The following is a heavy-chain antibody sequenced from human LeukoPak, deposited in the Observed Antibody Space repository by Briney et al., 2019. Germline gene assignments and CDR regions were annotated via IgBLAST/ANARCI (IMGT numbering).Heavy chain of an antibody. CDR3: ARAVSSIAARGVSDY. D-gene: IGHD6-6*01. Sequence: ASVKVSCKASGYTFTSYGLSWVRQAPGQGLEWMGWISAYNGNTNYAQMLQGRVTMTTETSTSTAYMELRSLRSGDTAVYYCARAVSSIAARGVSDYWGQGTLVTVSS. J-gene: IGHJ4*02. CDR1: GYTFTSYG. V-gene: IGHV1-18*01. CDR2: ISAYNGNT.